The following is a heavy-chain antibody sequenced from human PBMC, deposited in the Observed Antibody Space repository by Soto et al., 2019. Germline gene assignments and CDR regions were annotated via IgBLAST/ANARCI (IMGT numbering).Heavy chain of an antibody. V-gene: IGHV4-4*02. Sequence: KASETLSLTCAVSGGSFTSNNWWTCVRQPPGQGLEWIGEIYRTGSTNYNPSLKSLVTISLDKSENQFSLKVTSLTAADTAVYYCASRDPGTSVDYWGQGTLVTAPQ. CDR3: ASRDPGTSVDY. D-gene: IGHD1-7*01. CDR1: GGSFTSNNW. CDR2: IYRTGST. J-gene: IGHJ4*02.